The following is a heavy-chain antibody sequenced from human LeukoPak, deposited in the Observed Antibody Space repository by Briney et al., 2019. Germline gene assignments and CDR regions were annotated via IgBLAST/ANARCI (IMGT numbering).Heavy chain of an antibody. CDR1: GFTFRIYD. V-gene: IGHV3-48*04. CDR2: IAHDSTTI. J-gene: IGHJ4*02. Sequence: GGSLRLSCAASGFTFRIYDMTWVCQAPGKGPEWVSYIAHDSTTIYYADSVRGRFTMSRDNARNSLFLQMNSLRPEDTAMYYCARATRNGYDYWGPGTLVTVSS. D-gene: IGHD5-24*01. CDR3: ARATRNGYDY.